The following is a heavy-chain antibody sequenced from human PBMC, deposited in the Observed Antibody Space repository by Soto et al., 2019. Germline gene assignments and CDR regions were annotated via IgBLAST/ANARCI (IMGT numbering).Heavy chain of an antibody. V-gene: IGHV3-33*01. CDR2: IWYDGSNK. Sequence: GGSLRLSCAASGFTFSSYGMHWVRQAPGKGLEWVAVIWYDGSNKYYADSVKGRFTISRDNSKNTLYLQMNSLRAEDTAVYYCARDLRVVRGVIIPYGMDVWGQGTTVTVPS. J-gene: IGHJ6*02. CDR3: ARDLRVVRGVIIPYGMDV. D-gene: IGHD3-10*01. CDR1: GFTFSSYG.